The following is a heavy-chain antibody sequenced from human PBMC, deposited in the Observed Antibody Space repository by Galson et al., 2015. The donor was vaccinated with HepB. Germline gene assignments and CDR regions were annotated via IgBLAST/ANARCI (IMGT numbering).Heavy chain of an antibody. Sequence: AASGFTFGAYEMNWVRQAPGKGLEWISYISSNGYMIYYAESVKGRFTVSRDNARDSLYLQMNSLRVEDTAVYYCVRDDALWSWYFDSWGQGILVTVSS. CDR2: ISSNGYMI. J-gene: IGHJ4*02. CDR1: GFTFGAYE. V-gene: IGHV3-48*03. D-gene: IGHD3-10*01. CDR3: VRDDALWSWYFDS.